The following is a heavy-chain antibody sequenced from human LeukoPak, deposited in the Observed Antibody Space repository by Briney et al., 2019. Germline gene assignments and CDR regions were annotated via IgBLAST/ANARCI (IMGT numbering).Heavy chain of an antibody. Sequence: SETLSLTCTVSGGSISSYYWSWIRQPPGKGLEWIGYIYYSGSTNYNPSLTSRVTISVDTSKNQFSLKLSSVTAADTAVYYCARRVAGTGFDPWGQGTLVTVSS. D-gene: IGHD6-19*01. J-gene: IGHJ5*02. CDR3: ARRVAGTGFDP. CDR1: GGSISSYY. CDR2: IYYSGST. V-gene: IGHV4-59*08.